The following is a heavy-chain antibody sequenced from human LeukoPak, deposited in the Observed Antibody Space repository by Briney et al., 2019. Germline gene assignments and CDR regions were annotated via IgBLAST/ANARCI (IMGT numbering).Heavy chain of an antibody. CDR3: ARACRVAARPYYYYYMDV. CDR2: INHSGST. J-gene: IGHJ6*03. Sequence: SETLSLTCAVYGGSFSGYYWSWIRQPPGKGLGWIGEINHSGSTNYNPSLKSRVTISVDTSKNQFSLKLSSVTAADTAVYYCARACRVAARPYYYYYMDVWGKGTTVTVSS. V-gene: IGHV4-34*01. CDR1: GGSFSGYY. D-gene: IGHD6-6*01.